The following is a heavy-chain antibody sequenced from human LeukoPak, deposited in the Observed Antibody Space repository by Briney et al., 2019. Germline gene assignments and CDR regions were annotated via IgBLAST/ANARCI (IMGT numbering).Heavy chain of an antibody. V-gene: IGHV4-39*07. CDR3: AREYGDSHAFDI. D-gene: IGHD4-17*01. J-gene: IGHJ3*02. CDR1: GGSISSSSYY. CDR2: IYYSGST. Sequence: SETLSLTCTVSGGSISSSSYYWGWIRQPPGKGLEWIGSIYYSGSTYYNPSLKSRVTISVDTSKNQSSLKLSSVTAADTAVYYCAREYGDSHAFDIWGQGTMVTVSS.